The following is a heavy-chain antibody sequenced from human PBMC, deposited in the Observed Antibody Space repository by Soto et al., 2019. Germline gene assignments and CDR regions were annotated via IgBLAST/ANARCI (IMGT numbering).Heavy chain of an antibody. J-gene: IGHJ5*02. CDR2: IYYSGST. CDR1: GGSISSGGYY. CDR3: ARGITVFGLLIPPFDP. Sequence: SETLSLTCTVSGGSISSGGYYWTWIRQHPGKGLEWIGYIYYSGSTYYNPSLKSRVTISVDTSKNQFSLKLSSVTAADTAVYYCARGITVFGLLIPPFDPWGQGTQVTVSS. V-gene: IGHV4-31*03. D-gene: IGHD3-3*01.